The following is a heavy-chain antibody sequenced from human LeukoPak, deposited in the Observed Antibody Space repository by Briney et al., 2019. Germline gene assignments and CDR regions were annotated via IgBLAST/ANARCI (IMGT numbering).Heavy chain of an antibody. V-gene: IGHV1-69*13. Sequence: ASVKVSCKASGGSFTSYAISWVRQAPGQGLQWMGGIIPVFGTPKYAQEFQDRVTITADDSRTTAYMELSGLISEDTAAYYCARGSASNWPVDIWGQGTLVTVSP. CDR1: GGSFTSYA. D-gene: IGHD6-13*01. CDR3: ARGSASNWPVDI. CDR2: IIPVFGTP. J-gene: IGHJ4*02.